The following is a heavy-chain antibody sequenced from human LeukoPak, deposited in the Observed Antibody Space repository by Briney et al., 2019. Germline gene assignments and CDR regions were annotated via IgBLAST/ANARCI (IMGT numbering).Heavy chain of an antibody. V-gene: IGHV4-59*08. CDR2: IYYSGST. J-gene: IGHJ4*02. D-gene: IGHD3-9*01. CDR1: GGSISSYY. CDR3: FTGGRTYYDILADY. Sequence: TSETLSLTCTVSGGSISSYYWSWIRQPPGKGLEWIGYIYYSGSTNYNPSLKSRVTISVDTSKNQFSLKLSSVTAADTAVYYCFTGGRTYYDILADYWGQGTLVTVSS.